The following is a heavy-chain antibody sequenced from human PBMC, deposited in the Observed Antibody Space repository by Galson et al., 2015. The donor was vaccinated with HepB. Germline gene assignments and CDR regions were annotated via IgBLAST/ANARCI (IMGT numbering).Heavy chain of an antibody. Sequence: SLRLSCAASGFTFSSYSMNWVRQAPGKGLEWVPSISSTSGYIYYADSVKGRFTISRDNAKNSLYLQMNSLRAEDTAVYYCARDRELLNYDILTGYPAFDYWGQGTLVTVSS. CDR2: ISSTSGYI. D-gene: IGHD3-9*01. J-gene: IGHJ4*02. CDR3: ARDRELLNYDILTGYPAFDY. CDR1: GFTFSSYS. V-gene: IGHV3-21*01.